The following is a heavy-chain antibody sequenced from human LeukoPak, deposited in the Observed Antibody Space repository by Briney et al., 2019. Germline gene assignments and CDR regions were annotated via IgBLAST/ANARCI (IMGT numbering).Heavy chain of an antibody. Sequence: GSLRLSCAASGFTFSSYGMHWVRQAPGKGLEWVAVISYDGSNKYYADSVKGRFTISRDNSKNTLYLQMNSLRAEDTAVYYCANADGVSYFDYWGQGTLVTVSS. D-gene: IGHD3-10*01. CDR2: ISYDGSNK. V-gene: IGHV3-30*18. CDR1: GFTFSSYG. J-gene: IGHJ4*02. CDR3: ANADGVSYFDY.